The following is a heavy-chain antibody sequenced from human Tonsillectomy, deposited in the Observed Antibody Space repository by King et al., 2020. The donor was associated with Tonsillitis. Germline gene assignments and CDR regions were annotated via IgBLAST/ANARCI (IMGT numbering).Heavy chain of an antibody. V-gene: IGHV4-30-2*01. CDR1: GGSISSGGYS. J-gene: IGHJ2*01. Sequence: QLQESGSGLVKPSQTLSLTCAVSGGSISSGGYSWSWIRQPPGKGLEWIGYIYHSGSTYYNPSLKSRVTMSVDRSKNQFSLKLSSVTAADTAVYYCATAVDTANWYFDLWGRGTLVTVSS. CDR2: IYHSGST. D-gene: IGHD5-18*01. CDR3: ATAVDTANWYFDL.